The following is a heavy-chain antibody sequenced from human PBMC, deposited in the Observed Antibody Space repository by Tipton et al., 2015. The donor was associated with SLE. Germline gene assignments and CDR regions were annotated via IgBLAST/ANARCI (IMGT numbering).Heavy chain of an antibody. CDR3: ARHAVLDYYFDY. V-gene: IGHV4-59*08. D-gene: IGHD3/OR15-3a*01. Sequence: LRLSCTVSGGSISSFHWSWIRQPPGKGLEWIGYIYYSGSTTYNPSLKSRVTISVDTSKNQFSLKLSSVTAADTAFYYCARHAVLDYYFDYWGQGTLVTVSS. J-gene: IGHJ4*02. CDR2: IYYSGST. CDR1: GGSISSFH.